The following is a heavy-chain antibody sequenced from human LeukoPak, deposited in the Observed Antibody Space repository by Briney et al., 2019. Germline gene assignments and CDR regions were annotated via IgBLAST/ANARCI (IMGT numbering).Heavy chain of an antibody. V-gene: IGHV4-59*01. D-gene: IGHD6-19*01. CDR3: ARTAVAGTGPLGY. Sequence: SETLSLTCTVSGGSISSYYWSWIRQPPGKGLEWIGYIYYSGSTNYNPSLKSRVTISVDTSKNQFSLKPSSVTAADTAVYYCARTAVAGTGPLGYWGQGTLVTVSS. CDR1: GGSISSYY. CDR2: IYYSGST. J-gene: IGHJ4*02.